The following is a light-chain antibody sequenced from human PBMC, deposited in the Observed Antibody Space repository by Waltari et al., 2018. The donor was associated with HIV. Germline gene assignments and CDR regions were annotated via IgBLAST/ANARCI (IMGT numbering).Light chain of an antibody. CDR2: GAS. J-gene: IGKJ1*01. CDR1: QSVSSNS. Sequence: EIVLTQSPGTLSLSPGGRATLSCRASQSVSSNSLAWYQHKPGQAPRLLIYGASTRPTGVSDRFSGSGSGADFTLIISRMQPEDLAVYYCHQYGSSPGTFGQGTKVEIK. V-gene: IGKV3-20*01. CDR3: HQYGSSPGT.